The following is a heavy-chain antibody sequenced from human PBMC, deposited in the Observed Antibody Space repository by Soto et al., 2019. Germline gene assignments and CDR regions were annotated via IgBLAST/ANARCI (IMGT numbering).Heavy chain of an antibody. J-gene: IGHJ6*02. CDR1: GGSISSSDYY. Sequence: QVQLQESGPGLVKPSQTLSLTCTVSGGSISSSDYYWSWIRQPPGKGLEWIGYIYYSGSTYYNPSLKSRVTISVDTSKNQFSLKLSSVTAADTAVYYCARDNPQGYYYYYGMDVWGQGTTVTVSS. V-gene: IGHV4-30-4*01. CDR3: ARDNPQGYYYYYGMDV. CDR2: IYYSGST.